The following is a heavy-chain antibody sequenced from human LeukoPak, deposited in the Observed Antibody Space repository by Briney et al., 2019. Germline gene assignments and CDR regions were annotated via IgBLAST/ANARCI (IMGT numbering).Heavy chain of an antibody. J-gene: IGHJ4*02. CDR3: AREAIVGATTEYYFDY. CDR1: GFTVSSNY. D-gene: IGHD1-26*01. Sequence: GGSLRLSCAASGFTVSSNYMSWVRQAPGKGLXXXXXXXSGGSTYYADSVKGRFTISRDNSKNTLYLQMNSLRAEDTAVYYCAREAIVGATTEYYFDYLGQGTLVTVSS. V-gene: IGHV3-53*01. CDR2: XXSGGST.